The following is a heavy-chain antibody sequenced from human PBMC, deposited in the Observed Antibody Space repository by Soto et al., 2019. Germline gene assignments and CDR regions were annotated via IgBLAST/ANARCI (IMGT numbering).Heavy chain of an antibody. D-gene: IGHD2-21*02. CDR1: GFTFSSYS. CDR2: ISNSRSTI. CDR3: ARGITTALSRAGDY. Sequence: EVQLVESGGGLVQPGGSLRLSCAASGFTFSSYSMNWVRQAPGKGLEWVSYISNSRSTIYYADSVKGRFTTSRDNARNSLYLQMNSLRAEDTAVYYCARGITTALSRAGDYWGQGTLVTVSS. J-gene: IGHJ4*02. V-gene: IGHV3-48*01.